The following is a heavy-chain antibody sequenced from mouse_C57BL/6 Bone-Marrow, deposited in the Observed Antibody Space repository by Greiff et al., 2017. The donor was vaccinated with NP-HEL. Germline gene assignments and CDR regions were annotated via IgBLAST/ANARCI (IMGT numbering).Heavy chain of an antibody. J-gene: IGHJ1*03. CDR2: INSDGGST. Sequence: EVNVVESGGGLVQPGESLKLSCESNEYEFPSHDMSWVRKTPEKRLELVAAINSDGGSTYYPDPMERRFIISRDNTKKTLYLQMSSLRSEDTALYYCARHAYGSSSYWYFDVWGTGTTVTVSS. D-gene: IGHD1-1*01. CDR3: ARHAYGSSSYWYFDV. V-gene: IGHV5-2*01. CDR1: EYEFPSHD.